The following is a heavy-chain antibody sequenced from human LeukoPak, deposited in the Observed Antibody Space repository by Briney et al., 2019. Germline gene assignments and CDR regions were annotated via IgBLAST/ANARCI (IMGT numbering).Heavy chain of an antibody. D-gene: IGHD1-7*01. V-gene: IGHV3-53*05. CDR1: GFTVSSNC. Sequence: PGGSLRLSCAASGFTVSSNCMSWVRQAPGKGLEWVSIIYSDGSTYYADSVKGRFTISRDNSKNTLYLQMNSLRAEDTAVYYCASHWNYEGKDGFDYWGQGTLVTVSS. CDR2: IYSDGST. CDR3: ASHWNYEGKDGFDY. J-gene: IGHJ4*02.